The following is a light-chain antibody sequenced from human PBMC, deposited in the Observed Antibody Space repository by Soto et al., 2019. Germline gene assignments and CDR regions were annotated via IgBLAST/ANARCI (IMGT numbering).Light chain of an antibody. J-gene: IGLJ3*02. CDR3: CSYASGGTWV. Sequence: QSVLTQPASVSGSPGQSITISCTGTSSDVGGYNLVSWYQQYPGEAPKLIFYEVSKRPSGLSSRFSGSKSGNTASLTISGLQADYEADYYFCSYASGGTWVFGGGTKLTVL. CDR1: SSDVGGYNL. V-gene: IGLV2-23*02. CDR2: EVS.